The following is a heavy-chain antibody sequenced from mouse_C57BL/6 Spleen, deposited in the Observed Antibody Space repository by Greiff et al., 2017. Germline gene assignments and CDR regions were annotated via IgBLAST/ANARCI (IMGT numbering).Heavy chain of an antibody. CDR3: ASQDSSGYAWFAY. Sequence: VKLMESGPGLVAPSQSLSITCTVSGFSLTSYGVHWVRQPPGKGLEWLVVIWSDGSTTYNSALKSRLSISKDNSKSQVFLKMNSLQTDDTAMYYCASQDSSGYAWFAYWGQGTLVTVSA. CDR2: IWSDGST. J-gene: IGHJ3*01. D-gene: IGHD3-2*02. CDR1: GFSLTSYG. V-gene: IGHV2-6*03.